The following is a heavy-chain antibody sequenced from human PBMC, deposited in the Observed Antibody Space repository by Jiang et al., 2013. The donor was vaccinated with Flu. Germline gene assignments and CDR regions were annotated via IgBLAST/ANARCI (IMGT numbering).Heavy chain of an antibody. V-gene: IGHV3-23*01. CDR3: ARDGAQWLIKGTGVDS. J-gene: IGHJ4*02. CDR2: ISGSATRT. D-gene: IGHD6-19*01. Sequence: GRGLEWVSSISGSATRTFYADSVKGRFTISRDNSKNTLYLQMNSLRAEDTAVYYCARDGAQWLIKGTGVDSWGQGTLVTVSS.